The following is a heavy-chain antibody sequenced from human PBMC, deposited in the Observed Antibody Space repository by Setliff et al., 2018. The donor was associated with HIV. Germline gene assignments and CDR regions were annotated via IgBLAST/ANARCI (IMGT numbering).Heavy chain of an antibody. CDR2: IYYSGGT. CDR3: ASGGHRLHDY. CDR1: GGSISSSSYY. J-gene: IGHJ4*02. D-gene: IGHD1-26*01. V-gene: IGHV4-39*07. Sequence: SETLSLTCTVSGGSISSSSYYWGWIRQPPGKGLEWIGTIYYSGGTYYKSSLKSRLIISLDTSKNQFSLNLRSVTAADTAVCFRASGGHRLHDYWGQGTLVTVSS.